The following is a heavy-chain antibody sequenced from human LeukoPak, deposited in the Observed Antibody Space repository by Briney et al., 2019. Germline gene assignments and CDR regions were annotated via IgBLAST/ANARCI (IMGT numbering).Heavy chain of an antibody. Sequence: GESLKISCKGSGYSFTSYWIGWVRQMPGKGLEWMGIIYPGDSDTRYSPSFQGQVTISADKSISTAYLQWSSLKASDTAMYYCAKQYYYDSSGTKIWFDPWGQGTLVTVSS. CDR3: AKQYYYDSSGTKIWFDP. CDR1: GYSFTSYW. V-gene: IGHV5-51*01. CDR2: IYPGDSDT. D-gene: IGHD3-22*01. J-gene: IGHJ5*02.